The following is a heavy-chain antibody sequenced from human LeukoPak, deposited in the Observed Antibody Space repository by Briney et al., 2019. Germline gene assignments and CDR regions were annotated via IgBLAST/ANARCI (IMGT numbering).Heavy chain of an antibody. V-gene: IGHV4-59*08. CDR1: GGSISSYY. Sequence: PSETLSLTCTVSGGSISSYYWSWIRQPPGKGLEWIGYIYYSGSTNYNPSLKSRVTISVDTSKNQFSLKLSSVTAADTAVYYCASTTFPLYYFDYWGQGTLVTVSS. J-gene: IGHJ4*02. D-gene: IGHD1-1*01. CDR2: IYYSGST. CDR3: ASTTFPLYYFDY.